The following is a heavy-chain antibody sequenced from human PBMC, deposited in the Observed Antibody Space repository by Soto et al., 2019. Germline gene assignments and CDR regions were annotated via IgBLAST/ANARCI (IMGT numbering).Heavy chain of an antibody. J-gene: IGHJ1*01. CDR1: GGSISSSNW. CDR3: ARGPDPAEYFQH. V-gene: IGHV4-4*02. CDR2: IYHSGST. Sequence: QVQLQESGPGLVKPSGTLSLTCAVSGGSISSSNWWSWVRQPPGKGLEWIGEIYHSGSTNYNPSLKSQLTITVDKSKNHFPLKLSSVTAADTAVYYCARGPDPAEYFQHWGQGTLVTVSS.